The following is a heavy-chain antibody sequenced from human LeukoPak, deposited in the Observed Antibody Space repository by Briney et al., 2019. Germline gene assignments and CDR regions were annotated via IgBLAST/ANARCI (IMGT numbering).Heavy chain of an antibody. D-gene: IGHD5-24*01. V-gene: IGHV1-2*02. CDR3: ARDMADY. J-gene: IGHJ4*02. CDR2: INPDNGDT. CDR1: AYTFTDYY. Sequence: ASVKVSCKASAYTFTDYYIHWVRQAPGQGLEWMGWINPDNGDTDYAQKFHGRVTMTRDTSITTAYMELTSLISDDTAVYYCARDMADYWGQGTLVTVSS.